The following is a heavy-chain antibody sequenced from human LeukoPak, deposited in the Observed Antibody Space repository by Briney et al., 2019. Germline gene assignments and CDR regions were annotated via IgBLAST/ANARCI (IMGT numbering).Heavy chain of an antibody. V-gene: IGHV4-39*01. CDR1: GGSISSSSYY. CDR2: IYYSGST. D-gene: IGHD6-19*01. Sequence: SETLSLTCTVSGGSISSSSYYWGWIRQPPGKGLEWIGSIYYSGSTYYNPSLKSRVTISVDTSKNQFSLKLSSVTAADTAVYYCARLEVAADYWGQGTLVTVSS. J-gene: IGHJ4*02. CDR3: ARLEVAADY.